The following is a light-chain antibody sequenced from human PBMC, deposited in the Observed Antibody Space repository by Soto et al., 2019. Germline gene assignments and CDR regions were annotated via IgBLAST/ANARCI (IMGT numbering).Light chain of an antibody. V-gene: IGKV3D-20*01. Sequence: EIVLTQSPATLSLSPGERATLSCGASQSVSSSYLAWYQQKPGLAPRLLIYDASSRATGIRDRFSGSGSGTDITLTISRLEPEEFAVSYCQQYVSSWTFGHETKVEIK. J-gene: IGKJ1*01. CDR1: QSVSSSY. CDR2: DAS. CDR3: QQYVSSWT.